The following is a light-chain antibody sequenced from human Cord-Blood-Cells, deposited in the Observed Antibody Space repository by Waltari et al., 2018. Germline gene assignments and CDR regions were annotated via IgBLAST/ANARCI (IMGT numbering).Light chain of an antibody. CDR3: CSYTSSSTLV. CDR2: DVS. J-gene: IGLJ3*02. Sequence: QSALTQPASVSGSPGQSITISCTGTSSDVGGYNYVSWYQQHPGKAPKLMIYDVSKRPSGVSNRFSGSKAGNTASLTIAELHAEDEADYYCCSYTSSSTLVFGGGTKLTVL. V-gene: IGLV2-14*01. CDR1: SSDVGGYNY.